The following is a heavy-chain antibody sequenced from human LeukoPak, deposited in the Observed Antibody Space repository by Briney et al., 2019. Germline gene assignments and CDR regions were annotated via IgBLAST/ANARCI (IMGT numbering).Heavy chain of an antibody. V-gene: IGHV3-74*01. D-gene: IGHD5-12*01. J-gene: IGHJ4*02. CDR1: GFTFSSYW. Sequence: GGSLRLSCAASGFTFSSYWMHWVRHAPGKGLMWVSRINSDGSITSYADSVKGRFTISRDNAKNTLYVQMSSLRAEDTAVYYCARVRATFSPHFDNWGQGTLVTVSS. CDR2: INSDGSIT. CDR3: ARVRATFSPHFDN.